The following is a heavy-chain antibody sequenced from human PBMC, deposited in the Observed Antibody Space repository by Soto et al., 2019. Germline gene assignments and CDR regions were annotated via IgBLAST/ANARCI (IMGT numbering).Heavy chain of an antibody. Sequence: ASVKVSCKASGGTFSNYAITWVRQAPGQGLEWLGRIIPIFGSANYAQKFQGRVTITADTSTSTAYMELSSLRSDDTAVYYCAREGDMKFHSDSSDEPGYWGQGTLVTVSS. J-gene: IGHJ4*02. D-gene: IGHD3-22*01. CDR1: GGTFSNYA. V-gene: IGHV1-69*06. CDR3: AREGDMKFHSDSSDEPGY. CDR2: IIPIFGSA.